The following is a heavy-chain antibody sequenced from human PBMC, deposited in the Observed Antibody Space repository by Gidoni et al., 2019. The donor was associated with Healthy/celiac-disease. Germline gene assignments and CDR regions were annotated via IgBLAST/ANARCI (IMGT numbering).Heavy chain of an antibody. CDR2: IIPIFGTA. J-gene: IGHJ4*02. V-gene: IGHV1-69*01. Sequence: QVQLVQSGAEVKKPGSSVKVSCKASGGTFSSYAISWVRQAPGQGLEWMGGIIPIFGTANYAQKFQGRVTITADESTSTAYMELSSLRSEDTAVYYCARVTHSSFDCSSTSCMYYFDYWGQGTLVTVSS. D-gene: IGHD2-2*01. CDR1: GGTFSSYA. CDR3: ARVTHSSFDCSSTSCMYYFDY.